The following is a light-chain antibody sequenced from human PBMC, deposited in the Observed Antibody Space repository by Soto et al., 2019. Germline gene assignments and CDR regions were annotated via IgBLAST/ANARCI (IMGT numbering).Light chain of an antibody. CDR2: KAS. J-gene: IGKJ4*01. Sequence: DIQMTQSPSTLSASVGDRVTITCRASQSISSWLAWYQQKPGKAPKLLIYKASNLESGVPSRFSGSGSGTEFTLTISSLQPDDFATYYCQQYNGFSATFGGGTGMEVK. CDR1: QSISSW. V-gene: IGKV1-5*03. CDR3: QQYNGFSAT.